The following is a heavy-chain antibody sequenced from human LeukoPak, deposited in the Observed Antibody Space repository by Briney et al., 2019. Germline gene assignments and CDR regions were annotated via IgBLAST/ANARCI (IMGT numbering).Heavy chain of an antibody. V-gene: IGHV3-23*01. Sequence: QPGGSLRLSCAPSGFTFSSYAMSWVRQAPGMGLEWLSAISGGGGNTYYADSVKGRFTISRDNSQNTLSLQMNSLRAEDTAVYFCAKAGYRGSSVNYFDYWGQGTLVTVSS. J-gene: IGHJ4*02. CDR1: GFTFSSYA. CDR2: ISGGGGNT. CDR3: AKAGYRGSSVNYFDY. D-gene: IGHD6-6*01.